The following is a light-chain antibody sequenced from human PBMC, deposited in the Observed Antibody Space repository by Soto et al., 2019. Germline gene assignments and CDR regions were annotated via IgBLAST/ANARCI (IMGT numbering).Light chain of an antibody. Sequence: EVVRTQSPATLSVSPGERATLSCRASRSVSSNLAWYQQKPGQAPRLLIYGASTRATGIPARFSGSGSGTEFTLPISSLQSEDFAVYYCQQYNNWPPWTFGQGTKVEIK. CDR3: QQYNNWPPWT. V-gene: IGKV3-15*01. CDR1: RSVSSN. CDR2: GAS. J-gene: IGKJ1*01.